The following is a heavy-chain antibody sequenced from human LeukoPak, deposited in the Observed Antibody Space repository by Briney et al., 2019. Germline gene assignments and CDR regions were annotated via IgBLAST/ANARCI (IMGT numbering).Heavy chain of an antibody. V-gene: IGHV4-4*07. CDR3: AKSNGYGLVDI. CDR1: GGSISSYY. D-gene: IGHD3-10*01. Sequence: SETLSLTCTVSGGSISSYYWSWIRQPPGKGLEWIGRIYTSGTTNSNPSLKSRVTMSLDTSKNQFSLKLNSVTAADTAVYYCAKSNGYGLVDIWGQGTMVTVSS. CDR2: IYTSGTT. J-gene: IGHJ3*02.